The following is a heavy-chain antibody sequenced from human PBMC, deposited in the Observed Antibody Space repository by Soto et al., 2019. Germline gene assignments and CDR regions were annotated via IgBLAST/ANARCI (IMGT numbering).Heavy chain of an antibody. Sequence: QVQLVQSGAEVKKPGASVKVSCKASGYTFTSYDINWVRQATGQGLEWMGWMNPNSGNTGYAQKFQGSVTMTRHTSISTAYMELSSLRSEDTAVYYCARGPGSWYYYYMDVWGKGTTVTVSS. J-gene: IGHJ6*03. D-gene: IGHD6-13*01. CDR3: ARGPGSWYYYYMDV. CDR2: MNPNSGNT. V-gene: IGHV1-8*01. CDR1: GYTFTSYD.